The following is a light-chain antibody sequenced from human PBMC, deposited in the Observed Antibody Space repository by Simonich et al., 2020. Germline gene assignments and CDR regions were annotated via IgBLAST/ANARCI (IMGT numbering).Light chain of an antibody. CDR3: SSSTSSSPLV. V-gene: IGLV2-14*01. Sequence: QSALTQPGSVSGSPGQSLTISCTGTSSDVGGYNYVSWYQPHPGKAPKLMIYDVSKRPSGVVYRFAGSKSDNTAPLTISGLHAEDEADYYCSSSTSSSPLVFGGGTKLTVL. CDR1: SSDVGGYNY. CDR2: DVS. J-gene: IGLJ2*01.